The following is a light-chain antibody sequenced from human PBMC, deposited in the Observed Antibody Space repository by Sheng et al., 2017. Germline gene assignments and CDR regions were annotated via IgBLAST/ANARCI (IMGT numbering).Light chain of an antibody. CDR3: CSYAGSSTWV. CDR2: EGS. CDR1: SSDVGSYNL. Sequence: QSALTQPASVSGSPGQSITISCTGTSSDVGSYNLVSWYQQHPGKAPKLMIYEGSKRPSGVSNRFSGSKSGNTASLTISGLQAEDEADYYCCSYAGSSTWVFGGRDQAD. J-gene: IGLJ3*02. V-gene: IGLV2-23*01.